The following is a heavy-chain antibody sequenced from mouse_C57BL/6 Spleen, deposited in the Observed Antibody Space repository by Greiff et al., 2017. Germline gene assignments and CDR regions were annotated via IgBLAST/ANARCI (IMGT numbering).Heavy chain of an antibody. J-gene: IGHJ1*03. CDR3: ARGWTGGYFNV. CDR2: IDPEDGET. D-gene: IGHD2-3*01. Sequence: VQLQQSGAELVKPGASVKLSCTASGFNIKDYYMHWVKQRTEQGLEWIGRIDPEDGETKYAQKVPGKATLTADTSSNTAYLQLSSLTSEDTAVYYCARGWTGGYFNVWGTGTTVTVSS. CDR1: GFNIKDYY. V-gene: IGHV14-2*01.